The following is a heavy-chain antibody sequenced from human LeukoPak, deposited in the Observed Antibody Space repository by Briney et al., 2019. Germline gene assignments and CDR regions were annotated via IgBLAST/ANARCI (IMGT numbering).Heavy chain of an antibody. D-gene: IGHD5-18*01. CDR2: ISGSGGST. CDR1: GFTFSSYA. J-gene: IGHJ4*02. V-gene: IGHV3-23*01. Sequence: PGGSLRLSXAASGFTFSSYAMSWVRQAPGKGLEWVTAISGSGGSTYYADSVKGRFTIFRDNSKNTLYLQMNSLRAEDTAVYYCAKDVRAYSYGFVVDYWGQGTLVTVSS. CDR3: AKDVRAYSYGFVVDY.